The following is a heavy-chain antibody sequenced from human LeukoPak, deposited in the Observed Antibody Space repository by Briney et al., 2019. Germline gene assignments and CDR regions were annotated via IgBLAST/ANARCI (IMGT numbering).Heavy chain of an antibody. D-gene: IGHD5-12*01. CDR3: ARGHAVGYALFGD. V-gene: IGHV1-2*02. CDR2: INPNSGGT. Sequence: GASVKVSCKASGYTFPGYYMHWVRQAPGQGLEWMGWINPNSGGTNHAQKFQGGVTMTRDTSISTAYMELSRLRSDDTAVYYCARGHAVGYALFGDWGQGTLVTVSS. CDR1: GYTFPGYY. J-gene: IGHJ4*02.